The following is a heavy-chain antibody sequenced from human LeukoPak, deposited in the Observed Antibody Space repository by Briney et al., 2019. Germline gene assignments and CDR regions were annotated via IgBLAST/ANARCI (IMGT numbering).Heavy chain of an antibody. CDR1: GGSISSSNW. V-gene: IGHV4-4*02. J-gene: IGHJ3*02. CDR3: ATARYYYDSSGYYGNDAFDI. D-gene: IGHD3-22*01. Sequence: SGTLSLTCAVSGGSISSSNWWSWVRQPPGKGLEWIGEIYHSGSTNYNPSLKSRVTISVDKSKNQFSLKLSSVTAADTAVHYCATARYYYDSSGYYGNDAFDIWGQGTMVTVSS. CDR2: IYHSGST.